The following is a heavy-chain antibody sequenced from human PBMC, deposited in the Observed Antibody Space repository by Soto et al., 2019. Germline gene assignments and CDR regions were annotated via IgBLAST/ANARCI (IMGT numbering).Heavy chain of an antibody. CDR1: GFTFSSYG. J-gene: IGHJ5*02. D-gene: IGHD6-19*01. V-gene: IGHV3-33*01. Sequence: PGGSLRLSFAASGFTFSSYGRHWVRQAPGKGLEWVAVIWYDGSNKYYADSVKGRFTISRDNSKNTLYLQMNSLRAEDTAVYYCARDGYSSGWYSQFQLFRTNWFDPWGQGTLVTVSS. CDR3: ARDGYSSGWYSQFQLFRTNWFDP. CDR2: IWYDGSNK.